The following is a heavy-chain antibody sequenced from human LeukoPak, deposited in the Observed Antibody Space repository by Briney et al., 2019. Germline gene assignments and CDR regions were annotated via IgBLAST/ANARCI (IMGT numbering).Heavy chain of an antibody. J-gene: IGHJ3*02. CDR3: ARLEYSSGWPDAFDI. CDR2: ISSSSSTI. D-gene: IGHD6-19*01. Sequence: GGSLRLSCAASGFTFSSYEMNWVRQAPGKGLEWVSYISSSSSTIYYADSVKGRFTISRDNAKNSLYLQMNSLRAEDTAVYYCARLEYSSGWPDAFDIWGQGTMVTVSS. V-gene: IGHV3-48*03. CDR1: GFTFSSYE.